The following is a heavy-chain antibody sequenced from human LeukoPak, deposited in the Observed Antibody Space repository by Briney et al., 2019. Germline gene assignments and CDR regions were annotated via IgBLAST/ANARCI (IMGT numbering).Heavy chain of an antibody. Sequence: PSETLSLTCAVYGGSFSGYYWSWIRQPPGKGLEWIGEITHSGSTNYNPSLKSRVTISGDMSKNQFSLKLSSVTAADTAVYYCAKKIPSGSYYVVGAFDIWGQGTMVTVSS. V-gene: IGHV4-34*01. CDR3: AKKIPSGSYYVVGAFDI. J-gene: IGHJ3*02. CDR1: GGSFSGYY. CDR2: ITHSGST. D-gene: IGHD1-26*01.